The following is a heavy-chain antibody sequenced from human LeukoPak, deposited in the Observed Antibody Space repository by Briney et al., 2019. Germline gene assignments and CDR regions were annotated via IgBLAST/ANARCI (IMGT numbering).Heavy chain of an antibody. V-gene: IGHV3-73*01. CDR2: IRSKANSYAT. Sequence: GSLRLSFAASGCTFSGSAMHWVRQASGKGLEWVGRIRSKANSYATAYAASVKGRFTISRDDSKNTAYLQMNSLKTEDTAVYYCTRRDGSMVVTDYWGQGTLVTVSS. CDR3: TRRDGSMVVTDY. CDR1: GCTFSGSA. J-gene: IGHJ4*02. D-gene: IGHD4-23*01.